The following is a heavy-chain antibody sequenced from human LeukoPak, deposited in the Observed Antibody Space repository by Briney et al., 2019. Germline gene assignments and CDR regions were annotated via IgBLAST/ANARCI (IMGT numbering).Heavy chain of an antibody. J-gene: IGHJ5*02. CDR3: ARASLPGIASGNWFDP. Sequence: SETLSLTRTVSGGSINSYYWSWIRQPPGKGLEWIAYIYYSGRTNYNPSIKSRVTISVDTSKNRFSLKLSSVTAADTAVYYCARASLPGIASGNWFDPWGQGTLVTVSS. CDR2: IYYSGRT. V-gene: IGHV4-59*01. D-gene: IGHD6-13*01. CDR1: GGSINSYY.